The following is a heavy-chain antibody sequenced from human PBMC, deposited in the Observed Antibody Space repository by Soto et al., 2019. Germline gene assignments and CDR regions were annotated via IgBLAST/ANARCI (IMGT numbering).Heavy chain of an antibody. J-gene: IGHJ6*02. CDR3: ARGGVVVPAAIPSNYYYYGMDV. Sequence: QAQLVQSGAEVKKPGSSVKVSCKASGGTFSSYAISWVRQAPGQGLEWMGGIIPIFGTANYAQKFQGRVTITADESTSTAYMELSSLRSEDTAVYYCARGGVVVPAAIPSNYYYYGMDVWGQGTTVTVSS. D-gene: IGHD2-2*02. V-gene: IGHV1-69*01. CDR2: IIPIFGTA. CDR1: GGTFSSYA.